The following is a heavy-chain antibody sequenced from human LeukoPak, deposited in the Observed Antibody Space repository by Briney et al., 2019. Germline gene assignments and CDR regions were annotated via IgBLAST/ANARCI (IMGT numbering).Heavy chain of an antibody. Sequence: GRSLRLSCAASGFTFSSYGMHWVRQAPGKGLEWVAVIWYDGSNKYYADSVKGRFTISRDNSKNTLYLQMNSLRAEDTAVYYCARDQWEVMVRGFNSFYGMDVWGQGTTVTVSS. CDR2: IWYDGSNK. V-gene: IGHV3-33*01. CDR3: ARDQWEVMVRGFNSFYGMDV. CDR1: GFTFSSYG. J-gene: IGHJ6*02. D-gene: IGHD3-10*01.